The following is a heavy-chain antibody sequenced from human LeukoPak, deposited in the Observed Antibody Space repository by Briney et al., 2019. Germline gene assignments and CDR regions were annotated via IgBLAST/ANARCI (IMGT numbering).Heavy chain of an antibody. J-gene: IGHJ6*03. CDR3: ARVGQWLPRTQLYYYYYMDV. V-gene: IGHV1-46*01. D-gene: IGHD6-19*01. CDR2: INPSGGST. Sequence: GASVKVSCKAFGYTFTSYYMHWVRQAPGQGLEWMGIINPSGGSTSYAQKFQGRVTMTRDMSTSTVYMELSSLRSEDTAVYYCARVGQWLPRTQLYYYYYMDVWGKGTTVTVSS. CDR1: GYTFTSYY.